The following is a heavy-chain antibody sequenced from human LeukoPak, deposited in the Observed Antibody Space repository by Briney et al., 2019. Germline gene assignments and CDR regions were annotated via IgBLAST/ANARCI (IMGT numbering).Heavy chain of an antibody. CDR3: ARDADGTRFDY. J-gene: IGHJ4*02. V-gene: IGHV3-33*01. Sequence: GSLRLSCAASGFTFSSYGMHWVRQAPGKGLEWVAVIWYDGSNKYYADSVKGRFTISRDNSKNTLYLQMNSLRAEDTAVYYCARDADGTRFDYWGQGTLVTVSS. CDR2: IWYDGSNK. D-gene: IGHD3/OR15-3a*01. CDR1: GFTFSSYG.